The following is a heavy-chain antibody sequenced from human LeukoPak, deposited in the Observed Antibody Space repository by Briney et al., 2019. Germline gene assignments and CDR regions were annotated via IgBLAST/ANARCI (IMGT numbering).Heavy chain of an antibody. J-gene: IGHJ4*02. V-gene: IGHV3-21*01. CDR2: ISSSSSYI. CDR3: ARAPGTYYYDSSGYEYFDY. Sequence: PGGSLRLSCAASGFTFSSYSMNWVRQAPGKGLEWVSSISSSSSYIYYADSVKGRFTISRDNAKNSLYLQMNSLRAEDTAVYYCARAPGTYYYDSSGYEYFDYWGQGTLVTVSS. D-gene: IGHD3-22*01. CDR1: GFTFSSYS.